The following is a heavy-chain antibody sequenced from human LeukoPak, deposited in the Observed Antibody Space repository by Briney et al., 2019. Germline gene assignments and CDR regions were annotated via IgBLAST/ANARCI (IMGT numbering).Heavy chain of an antibody. CDR3: ATAGIVGASYVAFDI. Sequence: PGRSLRLSCAASGFTFSSYGMHWARQAPGKGLVWVSRINSDGSSTSYADSVKGRFTISRDNAKNTLYLQMNSLRAEDTAVYYCATAGIVGASYVAFDIWGQGTMVTVSS. CDR1: GFTFSSYG. J-gene: IGHJ3*02. D-gene: IGHD1-26*01. V-gene: IGHV3-74*01. CDR2: INSDGSST.